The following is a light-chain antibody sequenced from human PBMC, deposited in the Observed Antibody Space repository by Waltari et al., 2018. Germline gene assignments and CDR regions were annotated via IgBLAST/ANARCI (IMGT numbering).Light chain of an antibody. V-gene: IGKV4-1*01. CDR2: WAS. CDR1: QSVLYSATNKNY. J-gene: IGKJ4*01. Sequence: DIVMTQSPDSLAVSLGERATIHCKSSQSVLYSATNKNYLAWYQQKPGQPPKLLIYWASTRESVVPDRFSGSGSGTDFTLTISSPQAEDVAVYYCQQYYSTPPLTFGGGTKVEIK. CDR3: QQYYSTPPLT.